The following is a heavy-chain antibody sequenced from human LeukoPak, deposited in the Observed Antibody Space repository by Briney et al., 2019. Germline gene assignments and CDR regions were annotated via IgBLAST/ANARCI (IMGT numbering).Heavy chain of an antibody. CDR3: ARAPRDSYGPRFDY. CDR2: INPNSGGT. D-gene: IGHD5-18*01. V-gene: IGHV1-2*06. Sequence: ASVKVSCKASGYTFTGYYMHWVRQAPVQGLEWIGRINPNSGGTNYAQKFQGRVTMTRDTSISTAYMELSRLRSDDTAVYYCARAPRDSYGPRFDYWGQGTLVTVSS. J-gene: IGHJ4*02. CDR1: GYTFTGYY.